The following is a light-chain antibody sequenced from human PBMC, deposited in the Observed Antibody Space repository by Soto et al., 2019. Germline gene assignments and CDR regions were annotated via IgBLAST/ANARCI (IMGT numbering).Light chain of an antibody. Sequence: EIPMNLSPATLSVSVGDRVTIPCRASQNIRSWLAWYQQKPGKAPRLLIYGASIIASGVPARFSGSGSGTEFTLSISSLQPDDFGTYYCQHYSSYSVPFGGVAKV. J-gene: IGKJ4*02. CDR1: QNIRSW. CDR2: GAS. V-gene: IGKV1-5*03. CDR3: QHYSSYSVP.